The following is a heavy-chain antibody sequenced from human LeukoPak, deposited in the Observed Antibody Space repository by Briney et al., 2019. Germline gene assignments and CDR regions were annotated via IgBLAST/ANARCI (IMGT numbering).Heavy chain of an antibody. D-gene: IGHD2-15*01. CDR3: ARRYCSTGSCYSGFDY. J-gene: IGHJ4*02. CDR2: IYYSGST. V-gene: IGHV4-59*08. CDR1: GGSISSYY. Sequence: SETLSLTCTVSGGSISSYYWSWIRQPPGKGLEWIGYIYYSGSTNYNPSLKSRATMSVDTSKNQFSLRLSSVTAADTAVYYCARRYCSTGSCYSGFDYWGQGTLVTVSS.